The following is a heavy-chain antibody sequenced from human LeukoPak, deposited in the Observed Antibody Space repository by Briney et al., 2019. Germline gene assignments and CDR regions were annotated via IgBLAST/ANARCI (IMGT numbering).Heavy chain of an antibody. D-gene: IGHD6-13*01. Sequence: PSETLSLTCSVSGGSIRSYYWSWIRQPAGKGLEWIGRIYTSGSTNYNPSLKSRVTMSVDRSKTQLSLELSSVTAADTAVYYCARVYYSNSYDYWYFDLWGRGTLVTVSS. V-gene: IGHV4-4*07. J-gene: IGHJ2*01. CDR1: GGSIRSYY. CDR2: IYTSGST. CDR3: ARVYYSNSYDYWYFDL.